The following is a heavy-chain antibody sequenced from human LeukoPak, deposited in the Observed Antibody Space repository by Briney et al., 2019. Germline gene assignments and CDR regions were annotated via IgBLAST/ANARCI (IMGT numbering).Heavy chain of an antibody. CDR3: SRESGPYSPFGH. CDR1: GGSFSGYY. V-gene: IGHV4-34*01. J-gene: IGHJ4*02. Sequence: PSETLSLTCAVYGGSFSGYYWSWIRQPPGKGLEWIGEINHSGSTNYNPSLKSRVTISVDTSKNQFSLKLSSVTAADTAIYYCSRESGPYSPFGHWGQGILVTVTT. CDR2: INHSGST. D-gene: IGHD1-26*01.